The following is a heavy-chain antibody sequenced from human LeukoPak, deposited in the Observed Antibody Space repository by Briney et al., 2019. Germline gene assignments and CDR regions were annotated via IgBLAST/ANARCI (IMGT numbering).Heavy chain of an antibody. Sequence: ASVKVSCRASGYTFTTYGISWVRQAPGQGLEWVGWISAYNGNTNYAQKLQGRVTMTTDTSTSTAYMELRSLRSDDTAIYYCARDRGSGYCTGSTCPRGWFDPWGQGALVTVSS. CDR3: ARDRGSGYCTGSTCPRGWFDP. CDR1: GYTFTTYG. CDR2: ISAYNGNT. D-gene: IGHD2-8*02. V-gene: IGHV1-18*01. J-gene: IGHJ5*02.